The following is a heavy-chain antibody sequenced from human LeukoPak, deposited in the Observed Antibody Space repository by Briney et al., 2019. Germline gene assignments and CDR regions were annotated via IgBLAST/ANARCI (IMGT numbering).Heavy chain of an antibody. V-gene: IGHV4-59*01. D-gene: IGHD6-13*01. J-gene: IGHJ5*02. CDR1: GGSISSYY. Sequence: SETLSLTCTVSGGSISSYYWSWIRQPPGKALEWIGYIYYSGSTNYTPSLKSRVTISVDTSKNQFSLKLSSVTAADTAVYYCARVYSSSWYFWFDPWGQGTLVTVSS. CDR2: IYYSGST. CDR3: ARVYSSSWYFWFDP.